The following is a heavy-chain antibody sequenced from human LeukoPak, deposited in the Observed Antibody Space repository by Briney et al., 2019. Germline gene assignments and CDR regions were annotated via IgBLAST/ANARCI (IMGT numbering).Heavy chain of an antibody. D-gene: IGHD3-3*01. J-gene: IGHJ4*02. V-gene: IGHV3-21*01. CDR2: ISSSSSFT. CDR3: ARALSSNSIFGVVTIYYFDY. CDR1: GFTFSSYS. Sequence: GGSLRLSCAASGFTFSSYSMNWVRQAPGKGLEWVSSISSSSSFTYYADSVRGRFTISRDNAKNSLYLQMNSLRAEDTAVYYCARALSSNSIFGVVTIYYFDYWGQGTLVTVSS.